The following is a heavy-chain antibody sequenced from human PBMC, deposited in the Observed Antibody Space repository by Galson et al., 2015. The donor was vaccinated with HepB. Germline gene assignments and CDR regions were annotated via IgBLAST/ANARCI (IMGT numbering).Heavy chain of an antibody. D-gene: IGHD2-2*02. CDR3: AKALYGGASDI. V-gene: IGHV1-18*01. CDR2: ISPYTGNA. J-gene: IGHJ3*02. CDR1: GYSFTKYG. Sequence: SVKVSCKAFGYSFTKYGISWVRQAPGQGLEWMGWISPYTGNANYAEKFQGRVTMTTDTSTTTAYMELGGLRSDDTAVYFCAKALYGGASDIWGQGTLVTVSS.